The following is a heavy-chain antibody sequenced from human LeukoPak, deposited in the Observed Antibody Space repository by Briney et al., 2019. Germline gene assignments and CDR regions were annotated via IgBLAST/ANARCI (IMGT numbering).Heavy chain of an antibody. CDR2: INSSGST. D-gene: IGHD2-2*01. Sequence: SETLSLTCTVYGGSISSYYWNWIRQSPGKGLEWIGYINSSGSTDYSPSLKSRAIISVDTSKNQFSLNLTSVTAADTAAYYCARGNYHLLSGYSYCYMDVWGKGTTVTVSS. V-gene: IGHV4-4*08. CDR1: GGSISSYY. CDR3: ARGNYHLLSGYSYCYMDV. J-gene: IGHJ6*03.